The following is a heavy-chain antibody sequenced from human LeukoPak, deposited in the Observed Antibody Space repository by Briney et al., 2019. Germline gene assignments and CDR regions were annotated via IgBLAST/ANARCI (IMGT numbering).Heavy chain of an antibody. CDR2: IYYSGST. CDR1: GGSISSSSYY. D-gene: IGHD6-19*01. CDR3: ARLRYSSGWAFDY. V-gene: IGHV4-39*01. Sequence: SETLCLTCTVSGGSISSSSYYWGWIRQPPGKGLEWIGSIYYSGSTYYNPSLKSRVTISVDTSKNQFSLKLSSVTAADTAVYYCARLRYSSGWAFDYWGQGTLVTVSS. J-gene: IGHJ4*02.